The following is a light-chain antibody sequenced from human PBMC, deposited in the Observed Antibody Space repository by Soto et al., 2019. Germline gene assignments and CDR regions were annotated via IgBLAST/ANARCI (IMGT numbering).Light chain of an antibody. V-gene: IGKV1-5*01. Sequence: DIQMTQSPSTLSASVGDRVTITCRASQSISSWLAWYQQKPGKAPKLLIYDASSLESGVPSRFSGSGSGTEFTLTISSLQPDDFATYYCQQYNSLWTFGQGTGGYQ. CDR3: QQYNSLWT. CDR2: DAS. J-gene: IGKJ1*01. CDR1: QSISSW.